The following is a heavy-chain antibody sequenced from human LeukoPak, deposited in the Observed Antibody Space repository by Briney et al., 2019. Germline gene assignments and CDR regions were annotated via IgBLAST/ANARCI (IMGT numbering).Heavy chain of an antibody. Sequence: SETLSLTCTVSGYSISSGYYWGWIRQPPGKGLEWIGSIYHSGSTYYNPSLKSRVTISVDKSKNQFSLKLSSVTAADTAVYYCARGEWFGYYFDYWGQGTLVTVSS. J-gene: IGHJ4*02. CDR1: GYSISSGYY. CDR2: IYHSGST. D-gene: IGHD3-3*01. V-gene: IGHV4-38-2*02. CDR3: ARGEWFGYYFDY.